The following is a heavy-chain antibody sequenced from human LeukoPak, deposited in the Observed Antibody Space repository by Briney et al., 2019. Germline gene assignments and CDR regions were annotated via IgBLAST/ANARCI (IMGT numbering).Heavy chain of an antibody. V-gene: IGHV4-34*01. Sequence: PSETLSLTCAVYGGSFSGYYWSWIRQPPGKGLEWIGEINHSGSTNYNPSLKSRVTISVDPSKNQFSLKLSFVTAADTAVYYCARVSGSGYYLDAFDIWGQGTMVTVSS. CDR1: GGSFSGYY. D-gene: IGHD3-22*01. CDR2: INHSGST. CDR3: ARVSGSGYYLDAFDI. J-gene: IGHJ3*02.